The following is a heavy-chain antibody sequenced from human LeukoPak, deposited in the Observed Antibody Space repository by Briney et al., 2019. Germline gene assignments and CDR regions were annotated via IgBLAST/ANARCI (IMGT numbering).Heavy chain of an antibody. CDR1: GFTFSNAW. Sequence: PGGSLRLSCAASGFTFSNAWMSWVRQAPGKGLEWVGRIKSKTDGGTTDYAAPVKGRFTISRDDSKNTPSLQMNSLKTEDTAVYYCTAVITMIVVVSYPGDYWGQGTLVTVSS. CDR3: TAVITMIVVVSYPGDY. D-gene: IGHD3-22*01. CDR2: IKSKTDGGTT. J-gene: IGHJ4*02. V-gene: IGHV3-15*01.